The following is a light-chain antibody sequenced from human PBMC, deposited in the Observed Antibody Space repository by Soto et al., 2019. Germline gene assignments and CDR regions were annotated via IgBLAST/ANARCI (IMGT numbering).Light chain of an antibody. CDR2: GAS. J-gene: IGKJ1*01. CDR3: QQYGSSTGT. Sequence: IGLTQSPGTLSLSPGELATLSYCASQSVSSSYLAWYQQKHGQAPRLLIYGASSRATGIPDRFSGSGSGTDFTLTISRLQPEDFAVYYCQQYGSSTGTFGQGTKVDIK. V-gene: IGKV3-20*01. CDR1: QSVSSSY.